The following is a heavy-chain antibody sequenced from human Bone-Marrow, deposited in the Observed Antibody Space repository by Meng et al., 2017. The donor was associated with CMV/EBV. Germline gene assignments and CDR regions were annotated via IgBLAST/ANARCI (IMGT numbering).Heavy chain of an antibody. V-gene: IGHV3-48*03. CDR2: ISASGHTI. J-gene: IGHJ4*02. D-gene: IGHD2-8*01. CDR1: TFPFRNYE. CDR3: AIVSDLVLMVNLGESFDS. Sequence: GGSLRLSCGASTFPFRNYEMNWVRQSPGKGLEWVSYISASGHTIYYADSVRGRFTISRDNAKNSLFLQMNSLRAEDTAVYYCAIVSDLVLMVNLGESFDSWGQGTLVTVSS.